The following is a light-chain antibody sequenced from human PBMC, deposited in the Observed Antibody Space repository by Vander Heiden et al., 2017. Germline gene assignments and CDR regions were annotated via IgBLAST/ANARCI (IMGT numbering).Light chain of an antibody. J-gene: IGKJ2*01. CDR3: QQYGSQPRT. CDR2: GAS. V-gene: IGKV3-20*01. CDR1: QCVSSND. Sequence: VLPHSLVTLSLSPGDRPPLSSSASQCVSSNDLAWYQQKPGQAPRLLIFGASTRATGIPDRFSGSGSGTDFTLTISRLEREDFAVYYCQQYGSQPRTFGQGTKLEIK.